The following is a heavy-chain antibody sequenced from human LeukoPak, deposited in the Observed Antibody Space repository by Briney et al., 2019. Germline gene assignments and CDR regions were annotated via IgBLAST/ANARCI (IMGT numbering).Heavy chain of an antibody. CDR2: MNPNSGNT. CDR3: ARGRLVGATDYYYYYMDV. Sequence: GASVKVSCKASGYTFTGYYMHWVRQATGQGLEWMGWMNPNSGNTGYAQKFQGRVTITRNTSISTAYVELSSLRSEDTAVYYCARGRLVGATDYYYYYMDVWGKGTTVTVSS. CDR1: GYTFTGYY. D-gene: IGHD1-26*01. V-gene: IGHV1-8*03. J-gene: IGHJ6*03.